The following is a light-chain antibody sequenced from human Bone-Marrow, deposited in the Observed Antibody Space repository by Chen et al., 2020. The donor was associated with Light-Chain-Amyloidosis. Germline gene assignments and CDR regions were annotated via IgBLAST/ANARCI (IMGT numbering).Light chain of an antibody. Sequence: DIQMTQSPSSLSASVGDRVTITCRASQGLCNCVAWYQQKAGKAPKLLLYAASRLESGVPSRFSGSGSATQYSRTISGLQPEDFASYYCQQYYSYPLTFGGGTKVGIK. CDR1: QGLCNC. CDR3: QQYYSYPLT. J-gene: IGKJ4*01. CDR2: AAS. V-gene: IGKV1-NL1*01.